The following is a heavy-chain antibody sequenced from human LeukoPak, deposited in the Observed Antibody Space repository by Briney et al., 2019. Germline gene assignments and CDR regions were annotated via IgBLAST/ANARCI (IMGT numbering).Heavy chain of an antibody. D-gene: IGHD6-13*01. Sequence: PGGSLRLSCAASGFTFSSYALHWVRQAPGKGLEWVAFIRYDGSNKYYADSVKGRFTISRDNSKNTLYLQMNSLRAEDTAVYYCAKAGAAAGVQDYWGQGTLVTVSS. CDR1: GFTFSSYA. CDR3: AKAGAAAGVQDY. CDR2: IRYDGSNK. V-gene: IGHV3-30*02. J-gene: IGHJ4*02.